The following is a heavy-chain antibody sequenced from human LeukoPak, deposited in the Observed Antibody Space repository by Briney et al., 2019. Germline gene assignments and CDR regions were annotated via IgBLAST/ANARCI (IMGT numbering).Heavy chain of an antibody. V-gene: IGHV5-51*06. D-gene: IGHD2-2*01. CDR3: ARARYCRSTSCPSPYYYYYIDV. J-gene: IGHJ6*03. CDR1: GYSFTNYW. CDR2: IYPGDSDT. Sequence: GESLKISCKGSGYSFTNYWIGWVRQMPGKGLEWMGIIYPGDSDTRYSPSFQGQVTISADKSISTAYLQWSSLKASDTAMYYCARARYCRSTSCPSPYYYYYIDVWGKGTTVTASS.